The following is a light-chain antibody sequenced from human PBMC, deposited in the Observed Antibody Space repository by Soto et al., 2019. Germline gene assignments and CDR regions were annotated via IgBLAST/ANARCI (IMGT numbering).Light chain of an antibody. J-gene: IGKJ2*01. V-gene: IGKV2-30*01. CDR3: MQDAHWPYT. CDR2: MVS. CDR1: QSLVYSDGNPS. Sequence: AVMTQSPLSMPVTLGQPASISCRSSQSLVYSDGNPSLNWFQQRPGQSPRRLIYMVSNRDSGVPDRFSGSGSGTDFTLKISRVEAEDVGVYFCMQDAHWPYTFGQGTKLEIK.